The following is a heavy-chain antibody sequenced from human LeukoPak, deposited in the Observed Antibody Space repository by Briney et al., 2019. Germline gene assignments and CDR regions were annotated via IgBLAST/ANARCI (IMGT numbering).Heavy chain of an antibody. Sequence: PSETLSLTCTVSGGSISSYYWSWIRQPPGKGLEWIGYIYYSGSTNYNPSLKSRVTISVDTSKNQFSLKLSSVTAADTAVYYCASGFTMIPRSGSGYYYMDVWGKGTTVTISS. CDR2: IYYSGST. CDR1: GGSISSYY. CDR3: ASGFTMIPRSGSGYYYMDV. J-gene: IGHJ6*03. D-gene: IGHD3-22*01. V-gene: IGHV4-59*01.